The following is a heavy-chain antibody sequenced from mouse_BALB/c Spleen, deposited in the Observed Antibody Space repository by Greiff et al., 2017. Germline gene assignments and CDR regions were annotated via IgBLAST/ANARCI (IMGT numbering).Heavy chain of an antibody. J-gene: IGHJ2*01. CDR2: INPYYGST. CDR3: AREGRLSELWRYFDY. CDR1: GYSFTDYI. D-gene: IGHD1-1*02. V-gene: IGHV1-39*01. Sequence: VQLQQTGPELVKPGASVKISCKASGYSFTDYIMLWVKQSHGKSLEWIGNINPYYGSTSYNLKFKGKATLTVDKSSSTAYMQLNSLTSEDSAVYYCAREGRLSELWRYFDYWGQGTTLTVSS.